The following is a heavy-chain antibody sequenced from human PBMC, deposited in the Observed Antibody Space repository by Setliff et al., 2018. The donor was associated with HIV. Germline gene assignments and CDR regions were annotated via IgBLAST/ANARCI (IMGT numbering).Heavy chain of an antibody. V-gene: IGHV3-48*01. J-gene: IGHJ5*01. CDR1: GFTFSSYS. D-gene: IGHD2-15*01. Sequence: GGSLRLSCAASGFTFSSYSMNWVRQAPGKGLEWISYNGIINGAKHYADSMEGRFTISRDDAKNSLYLQMDSLRAEDTAVYYCARDRGKSGGVLPGWFDSWGQGTKVTVSS. CDR3: ARDRGKSGGVLPGWFDS. CDR2: NGIINGAK.